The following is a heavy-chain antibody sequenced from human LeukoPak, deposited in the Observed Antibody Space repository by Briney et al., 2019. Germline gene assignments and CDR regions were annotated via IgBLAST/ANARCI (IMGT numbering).Heavy chain of an antibody. Sequence: PSETLSLTCAVYGGSFSGYYWSWIRQPPGKGLEWIGEINHSGSTNYNPSLKSRVTISVDTSKNQFSLKLSSVTAADTAVYYCARLRYCSSTSCYTKFDYWGQGTLVTVSS. J-gene: IGHJ4*02. D-gene: IGHD2-2*02. V-gene: IGHV4-34*01. CDR2: INHSGST. CDR1: GGSFSGYY. CDR3: ARLRYCSSTSCYTKFDY.